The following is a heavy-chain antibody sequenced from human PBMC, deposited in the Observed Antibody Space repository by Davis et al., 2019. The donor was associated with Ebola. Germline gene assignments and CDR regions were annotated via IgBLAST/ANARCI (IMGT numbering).Heavy chain of an antibody. CDR1: GGSISSYY. CDR2: IYYSGST. D-gene: IGHD6-13*01. CDR3: ARGRVSIAAAGKVVYFDY. Sequence: PSETLSLTCTVSGGSISSYYWSWIRQPPGKGLEWIGYIYYSGSTNYNPSLKSRVTISVDTSKNQFSLKLSSVTAADTAVYYCARGRVSIAAAGKVVYFDYWGQGTLVTVSS. V-gene: IGHV4-59*01. J-gene: IGHJ4*02.